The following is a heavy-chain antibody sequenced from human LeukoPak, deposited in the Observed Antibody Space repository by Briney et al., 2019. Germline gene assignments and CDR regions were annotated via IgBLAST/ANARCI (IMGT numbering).Heavy chain of an antibody. D-gene: IGHD3-3*01. V-gene: IGHV4-34*01. CDR2: INHSGST. Sequence: SETLSLTCAVYGGSFSGYYLSWIRQPPGKGLEWIGEINHSGSTNYNPSFKSRVTISVDTSKNQFSLKLSSVTAADTAVYYFARVRRARSYYDFWSGYYTFDPWGQGTLVTVSS. J-gene: IGHJ5*02. CDR3: ARVRRARSYYDFWSGYYTFDP. CDR1: GGSFSGYY.